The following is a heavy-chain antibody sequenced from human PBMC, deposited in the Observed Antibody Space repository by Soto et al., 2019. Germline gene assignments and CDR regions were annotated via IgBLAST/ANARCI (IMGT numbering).Heavy chain of an antibody. Sequence: PETRSLTCAVSGVTISTYYWSWIRQPPGKGLEWIGYNYHSGTTNYNPSLKSRVTISVDTSKNQFSLRLTSVTAADTAIYYCIREAYIGYGHAIDHWGQGILVTVSS. CDR3: IREAYIGYGHAIDH. J-gene: IGHJ4*02. CDR2: NYHSGTT. V-gene: IGHV4-59*01. CDR1: GVTISTYY. D-gene: IGHD5-12*01.